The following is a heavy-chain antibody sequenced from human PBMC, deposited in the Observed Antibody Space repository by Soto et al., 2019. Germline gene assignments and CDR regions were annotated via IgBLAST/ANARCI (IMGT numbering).Heavy chain of an antibody. CDR2: IDTSGTKI. J-gene: IGHJ4*02. Sequence: PGGSLRLSCAASEYTFSDYYRSWISQAQGKGLEWISYIDTSGTKIYYADSVKGRFTITRDNAKNSLYLEMNSLRDEDTAVYYCASHYDMWSGYLSPVDYWGQGTLVPVSS. D-gene: IGHD3-3*01. V-gene: IGHV3-11*01. CDR1: EYTFSDYY. CDR3: ASHYDMWSGYLSPVDY.